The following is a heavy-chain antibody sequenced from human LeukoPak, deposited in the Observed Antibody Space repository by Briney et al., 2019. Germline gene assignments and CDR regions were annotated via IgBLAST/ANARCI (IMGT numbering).Heavy chain of an antibody. Sequence: GSLRLSCAASGFTFSSYAMHWVRQAPGKGLEWVAVISYDGSNKYYADSVKGRFTISRDNSKNTLYLQMNSLRAEDTAVYYCARGRVADYVLRYFDWLPGMDVWGQGTTVTVSS. J-gene: IGHJ6*02. V-gene: IGHV3-30-3*01. D-gene: IGHD3-9*01. CDR3: ARGRVADYVLRYFDWLPGMDV. CDR1: GFTFSSYA. CDR2: ISYDGSNK.